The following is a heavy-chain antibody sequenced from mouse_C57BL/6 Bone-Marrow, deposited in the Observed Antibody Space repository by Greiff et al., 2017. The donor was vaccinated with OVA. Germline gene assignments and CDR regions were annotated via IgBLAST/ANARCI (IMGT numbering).Heavy chain of an antibody. Sequence: QVQLKESGAELVRPGASVTLSCKASGYTFTDYEMHWVKQTPVHGLEWIGAIDPETGGTASNQKFKGKAILTADKSSSTAYMELRSLTSEDSAVYYCKLYGSSQYYFDDWGQGTTLTVSS. CDR3: KLYGSSQYYFDD. D-gene: IGHD1-1*01. J-gene: IGHJ2*01. V-gene: IGHV1-15*01. CDR1: GYTFTDYE. CDR2: IDPETGGT.